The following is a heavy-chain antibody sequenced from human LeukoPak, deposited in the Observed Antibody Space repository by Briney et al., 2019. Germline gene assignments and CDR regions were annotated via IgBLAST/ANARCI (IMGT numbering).Heavy chain of an antibody. V-gene: IGHV4-30-2*01. D-gene: IGHD5-18*01. J-gene: IGHJ4*02. CDR2: IYHSGST. CDR1: GGSIRSGGYS. Sequence: SETLSLTCAVSGGSIRSGGYSWSWIRQPPGKGLEWIGYIYHSGSTYYNPSLKSRVTISVDRSKNQFSLKLSSVTAADTVVYYCARDNYSYGLDYWGQGTLVTVSS. CDR3: ARDNYSYGLDY.